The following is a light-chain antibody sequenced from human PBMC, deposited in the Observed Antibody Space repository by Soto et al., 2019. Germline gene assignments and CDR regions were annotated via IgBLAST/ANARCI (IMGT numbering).Light chain of an antibody. J-gene: IGLJ1*01. CDR3: SLYTSSGTYV. Sequence: LTQPPSVSGSPGQSVTISCTGTSSDVGSYNRVSWYQQPPGTAPKVMIYEVSNRPSGVPDRFSGSKSGNTASLTISGLQAEDEADYYCSLYTSSGTYVFGTGTKVTVL. CDR1: SSDVGSYNR. V-gene: IGLV2-18*01. CDR2: EVS.